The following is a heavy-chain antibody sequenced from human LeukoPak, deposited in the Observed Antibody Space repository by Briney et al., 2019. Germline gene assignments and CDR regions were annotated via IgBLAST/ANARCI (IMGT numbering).Heavy chain of an antibody. Sequence: LRLSCAASGFTFDDYAMHWVRQAPGKGLEWVSGISWNSGSIGSADSVKGRFTISRDNAKNSLYLQMNSLRAEDTALYYCAKDWGSSGSYMYFGYWGQGTLVTVSS. D-gene: IGHD1-26*01. CDR3: AKDWGSSGSYMYFGY. CDR1: GFTFDDYA. J-gene: IGHJ4*02. V-gene: IGHV3-9*01. CDR2: ISWNSGSI.